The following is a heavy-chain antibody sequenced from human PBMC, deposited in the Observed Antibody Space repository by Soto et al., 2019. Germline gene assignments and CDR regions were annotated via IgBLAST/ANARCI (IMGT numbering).Heavy chain of an antibody. V-gene: IGHV4-31*03. CDR1: GASMSSGGYY. J-gene: IGHJ5*02. CDR3: ARNRHTTSSAP. CDR2: IYYGGST. Sequence: QVQLQESGPGLVKPSQTLSLTCTVSGASMSSGGYYWTWIRQSPGKGLEWIGYIYYGGSTYYNPSPERRSPFSSEPSRILFSLPLHPVPPGTPALSYWARNRHTTSSAPWARGPLFPVS.